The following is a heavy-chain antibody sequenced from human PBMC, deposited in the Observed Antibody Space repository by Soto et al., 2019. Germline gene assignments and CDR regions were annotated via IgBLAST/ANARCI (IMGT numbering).Heavy chain of an antibody. D-gene: IGHD2-2*01. J-gene: IGHJ6*02. V-gene: IGHV4-59*01. CDR1: GCSISSYY. CDR2: IYYSGST. CDR3: ARDRSSSGMDV. Sequence: PSETLSLTCTVSGCSISSYYWSWIRQPPGKGLEWIGYIYYSGSTNYNPSLKSRVTISVDTSKNQFSLKLSSVTAADTAVYYCARDRSSSGMDVWGQGTTVTVSS.